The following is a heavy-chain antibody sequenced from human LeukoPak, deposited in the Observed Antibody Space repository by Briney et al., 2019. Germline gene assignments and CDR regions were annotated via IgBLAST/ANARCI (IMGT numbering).Heavy chain of an antibody. CDR2: ISSSSLYI. D-gene: IGHD1-26*01. CDR1: GFTLSTYS. V-gene: IGHV3-21*04. J-gene: IGHJ4*02. CDR3: ARAHARYSGSRYYFDY. Sequence: GGSLRLSCAASGFTLSTYSLNWVRQAPGKGLEWVSSISSSSLYIYYADSMKGRFTISRDNAKNSLYLQMNSLRAEDTAVYYCARAHARYSGSRYYFDYWGQGTLVTVSS.